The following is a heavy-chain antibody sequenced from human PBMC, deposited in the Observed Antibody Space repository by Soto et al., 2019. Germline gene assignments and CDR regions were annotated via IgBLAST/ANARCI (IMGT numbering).Heavy chain of an antibody. Sequence: QVQLVQSAAELKKPGSSVKVSCKASGADFRLYAVSWVRQAPGQGLQWLGGIIPYLGSTNYAQKCQGRLTITADESPSTAYMALSCLKSEDTAMYYCARDRDTYDNTYGMDIWGQGTTVTVSS. J-gene: IGHJ6*02. V-gene: IGHV1-69*01. CDR3: ARDRDTYDNTYGMDI. CDR2: IIPYLGST. D-gene: IGHD5-18*01. CDR1: GADFRLYA.